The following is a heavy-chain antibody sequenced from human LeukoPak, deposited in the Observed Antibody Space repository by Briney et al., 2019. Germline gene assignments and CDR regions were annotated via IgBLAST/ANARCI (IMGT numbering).Heavy chain of an antibody. CDR1: GFTFSSYW. D-gene: IGHD5-18*01. Sequence: GGSLRLSCAASGFTFSSYWMSWVRQAPGKGLEWVANIKKDGSEKCYVDSVKGRVTISRDNAKTSLYLQMNSLRAEDTAVYYCARDLSGVTGYTYGRGIDYWGQGTLVTVSS. J-gene: IGHJ4*02. CDR2: IKKDGSEK. V-gene: IGHV3-7*01. CDR3: ARDLSGVTGYTYGRGIDY.